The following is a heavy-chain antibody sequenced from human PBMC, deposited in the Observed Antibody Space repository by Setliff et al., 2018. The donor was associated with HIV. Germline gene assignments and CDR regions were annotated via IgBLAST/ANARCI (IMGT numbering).Heavy chain of an antibody. CDR3: ARQVPSPGVAVTPIDF. CDR1: GGSIRGYY. V-gene: IGHV4-59*08. Sequence: PSETLSLTCTVSGGSIRGYYWSWLRQPPGKGLEWIGYVFYTGSTTYSPSLKSRLTISVDTSQHQFSLKLTSVTAADTAVYYCARQVPSPGVAVTPIDFWGQGILVTVAS. D-gene: IGHD3-22*01. J-gene: IGHJ4*02. CDR2: VFYTGST.